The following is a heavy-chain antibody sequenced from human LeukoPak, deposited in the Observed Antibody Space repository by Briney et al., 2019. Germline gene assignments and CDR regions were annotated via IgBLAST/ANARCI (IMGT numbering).Heavy chain of an antibody. D-gene: IGHD4-17*01. V-gene: IGHV3-49*03. CDR2: IRSKAFGGTP. CDR1: GFTFDDYA. Sequence: HSGGSLRLSCSASGFTFDDYAVSWFRQAPGKGLEGVGFIRSKAFGGTPEYAASVRGRFTISRDDSKSIAYLQMNSLKTEDTAVYYCTRNTVTVHFDYWSQGTLVTVSS. CDR3: TRNTVTVHFDY. J-gene: IGHJ4*02.